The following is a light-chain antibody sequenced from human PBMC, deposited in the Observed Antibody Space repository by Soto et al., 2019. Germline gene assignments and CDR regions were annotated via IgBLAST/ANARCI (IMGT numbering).Light chain of an antibody. V-gene: IGKV1-5*01. CDR3: LLDFSYFWA. Sequence: DIQMTQSPSTLSASVGDRVTITSRASQSISSWLAWYQQKPGKAPKLLIYAASTLQSGVPSRFSGSRSGTDFTLTISSLQPEDFATYYCLLDFSYFWAFGQGTKVDIK. CDR1: QSISSW. CDR2: AAS. J-gene: IGKJ1*01.